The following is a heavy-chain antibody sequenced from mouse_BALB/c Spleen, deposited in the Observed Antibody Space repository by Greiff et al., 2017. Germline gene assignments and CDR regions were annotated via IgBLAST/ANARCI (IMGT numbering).Heavy chain of an antibody. Sequence: EVKLQESGGELVKPGGSLKLSCAASGFTFSSYGMSWVRQTPDKRLEWVATISSGGSYTYYPDSVKGRFTISRDNAKNTLYLQMSSLKSEDTAMYYCARASMITTTRGFAYWGQGTLVTVSA. CDR1: GFTFSSYG. CDR3: ARASMITTTRGFAY. D-gene: IGHD2-4*01. J-gene: IGHJ3*01. V-gene: IGHV5-6*01. CDR2: ISSGGSYT.